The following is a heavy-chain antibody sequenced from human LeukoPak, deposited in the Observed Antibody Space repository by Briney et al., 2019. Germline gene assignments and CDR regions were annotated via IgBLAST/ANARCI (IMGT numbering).Heavy chain of an antibody. D-gene: IGHD2-21*02. CDR1: GFIFNTYA. V-gene: IGHV3-23*01. Sequence: PGGSLRLSCAASGFIFNTYAMNWLPQAPGKGLEWVSGISDTGRTTYYTDSVKGRFTISRDNSKNTLHLQMNSLRAENTALYFWAKDHDNTDYYYYFDSWGQGTLVTVSS. CDR2: ISDTGRTT. CDR3: AKDHDNTDYYYYFDS. J-gene: IGHJ4*02.